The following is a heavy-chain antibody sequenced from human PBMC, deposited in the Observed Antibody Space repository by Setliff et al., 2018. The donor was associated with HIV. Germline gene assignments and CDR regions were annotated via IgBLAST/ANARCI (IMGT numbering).Heavy chain of an antibody. V-gene: IGHV1-2*06. CDR2: INPNMGDT. CDR1: GYKSTGHH. D-gene: IGHD3-9*01. Sequence: ASVKVSCKASGYKSTGHHIQWMRQAPGQGLEWMGRINPNMGDTQYAQKFQGRIIMTRDTSINTVYMELSSLTSDDTTLYYCARQDIPTGYYLFDYWGQGTQVTVSS. CDR3: ARQDIPTGYYLFDY. J-gene: IGHJ4*02.